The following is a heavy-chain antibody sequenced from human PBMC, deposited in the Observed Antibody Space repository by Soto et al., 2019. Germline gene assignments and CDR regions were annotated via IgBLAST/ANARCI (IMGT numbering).Heavy chain of an antibody. CDR3: ACSGDHRDLHSFSTRRSSDL. Sequence: EGARRVRCGASGGTLRLCAMLWGRHAPGKELEWVSFISGGGSSTYYADSVKVRFTISRDKSKNTLYLQMNSLRADDTAVYYFACSGDHRDLHSFSTRRSSDL. D-gene: IGHD3-10*02. J-gene: IGHJ2*01. CDR2: ISGGGSST. V-gene: IGHV3-23*01. CDR1: GGTLRLCA.